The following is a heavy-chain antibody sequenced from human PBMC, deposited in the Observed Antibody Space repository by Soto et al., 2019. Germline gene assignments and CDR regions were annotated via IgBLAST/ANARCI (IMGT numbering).Heavy chain of an antibody. Sequence: QVQLVESGGGVVQPGRSLRLSCAASGFTFSSYGMHWVRQAPGKGLEWVAVISYDGSNKYYADSVKGRFTISRDNSKNTLYLQMNSLRAEDTAVYYCAKYGYADQFDYWGQGTLVTVSS. V-gene: IGHV3-30*18. CDR1: GFTFSSYG. J-gene: IGHJ4*02. CDR3: AKYGYADQFDY. CDR2: ISYDGSNK. D-gene: IGHD5-18*01.